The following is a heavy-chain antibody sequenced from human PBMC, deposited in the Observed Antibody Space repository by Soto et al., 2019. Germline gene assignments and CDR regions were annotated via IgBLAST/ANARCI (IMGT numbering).Heavy chain of an antibody. D-gene: IGHD2-2*01. V-gene: IGHV3-30-3*01. J-gene: IGHJ6*02. CDR2: ISYDGSNK. CDR1: GFTFSSYA. Sequence: GGSLRLSCAASGFTFSSYAMHWVRQAPGKGLEWVAVISYDGSNKYYADSVKGRFTISRDNSKNTLYLQMNSLRAEDTAVYYCARDLYQLLCTPYYYYGIDVWAKGPRSPSP. CDR3: ARDLYQLLCTPYYYYGIDV.